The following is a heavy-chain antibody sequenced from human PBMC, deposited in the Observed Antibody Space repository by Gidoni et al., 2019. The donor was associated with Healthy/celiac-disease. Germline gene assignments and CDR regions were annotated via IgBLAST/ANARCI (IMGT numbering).Heavy chain of an antibody. D-gene: IGHD3-16*02. Sequence: QVQLVQSGAEVKKPGASVKVSCKPSGYTFTVHYMHCGRQAPGQGLEWMGWINPNSGGTNYAQKFQGRVTMTRDTSISTAYMELSRLRSDDTAVYYCARLGGIMITFGEVIEAPHFDYWGQGTLVTVSS. J-gene: IGHJ4*02. V-gene: IGHV1-2*02. CDR3: ARLGGIMITFGEVIEAPHFDY. CDR1: GYTFTVHY. CDR2: INPNSGGT.